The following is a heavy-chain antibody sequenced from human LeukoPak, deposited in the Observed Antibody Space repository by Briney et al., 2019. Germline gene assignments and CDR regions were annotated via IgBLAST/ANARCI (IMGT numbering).Heavy chain of an antibody. V-gene: IGHV3-21*01. Sequence: GGSLRLSCAASGFTFSSYSMNWVRQAPGKGLEWVSSISSSSSYIYYADSVKGRFTISRDNAKNSLYLQMNSLRAEDTAVYYCARDWGLFDFRGIRGVNWGQGTLVTVSS. D-gene: IGHD3-16*01. CDR2: ISSSSSYI. J-gene: IGHJ4*02. CDR3: ARDWGLFDFRGIRGVN. CDR1: GFTFSSYS.